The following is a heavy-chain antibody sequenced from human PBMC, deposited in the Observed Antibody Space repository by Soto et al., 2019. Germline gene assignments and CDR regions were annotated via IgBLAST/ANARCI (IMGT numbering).Heavy chain of an antibody. CDR3: ARDSVFYDSTGDFDY. D-gene: IGHD3-22*01. CDR2: IKQDGSET. Sequence: GGSLRLSCAASEFAFSRYWMSWVRQAPGKGLEWVANIKQDGSETYYVDSVKGRFTISRDNAKNSLYLQMSSLRAEDTAVYYCARDSVFYDSTGDFDYWGQGTVVTV. J-gene: IGHJ4*02. V-gene: IGHV3-7*01. CDR1: EFAFSRYW.